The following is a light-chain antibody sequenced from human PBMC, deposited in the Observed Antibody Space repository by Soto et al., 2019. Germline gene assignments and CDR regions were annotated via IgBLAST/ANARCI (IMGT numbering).Light chain of an antibody. CDR3: QHYCSSPHT. Sequence: EIVLTQSPGTLSLSPGERATLSCRASQSVSSSYLAWYQQKPGQAPRLLIYGASSRATGIPDRFSGSGSGTDFTLTISRLEPEDFAVYYCQHYCSSPHTFGQGTKLEIK. CDR1: QSVSSSY. CDR2: GAS. J-gene: IGKJ2*01. V-gene: IGKV3-20*01.